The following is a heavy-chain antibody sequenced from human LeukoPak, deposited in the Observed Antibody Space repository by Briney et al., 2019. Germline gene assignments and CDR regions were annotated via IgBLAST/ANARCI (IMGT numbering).Heavy chain of an antibody. CDR3: ASQRITSGSYYMYV. J-gene: IGHJ6*03. V-gene: IGHV4-59*01. D-gene: IGHD3-10*01. CDR1: GGSISSYY. CDR2: IHYSGGT. Sequence: SETLSLTCTVSGGSISSYYWSWIRQPPGKGPEWIGYIHYSGGTNYNPSLKSRATISVDTSKNQFSLKLSSVTAADTAVYYCASQRITSGSYYMYVWGKGTTVTVSS.